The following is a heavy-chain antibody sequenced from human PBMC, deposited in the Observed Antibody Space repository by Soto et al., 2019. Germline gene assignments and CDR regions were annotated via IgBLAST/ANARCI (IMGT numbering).Heavy chain of an antibody. J-gene: IGHJ4*02. D-gene: IGHD1-1*01. Sequence: LRLSCAVSGFTFSAYWMHWVRQVPGKGLTWVSRISDDGSTATYADSVKGRFIISRDNAKNTLYLEMNTLRADDSGLYYCARGPRVSSTGTGAHWGRGTLVTVSS. V-gene: IGHV3-74*01. CDR3: ARGPRVSSTGTGAH. CDR1: GFTFSAYW. CDR2: ISDDGSTA.